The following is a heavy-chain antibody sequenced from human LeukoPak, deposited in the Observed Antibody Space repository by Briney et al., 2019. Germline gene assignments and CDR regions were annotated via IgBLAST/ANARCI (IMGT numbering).Heavy chain of an antibody. CDR3: ARDPYSGNYGAYYYYYMDV. CDR1: GYTFTSYA. D-gene: IGHD1-26*01. CDR2: IIPIFGTA. Sequence: ASVKVSCKASGYTFTSYAISWVRQAPGQGLEWMGGIIPIFGTANYAQKLQGRVTITADKSTSTAYMELSRLRSDDTAVYYCARDPYSGNYGAYYYYYMDVWGKGTTVTTSS. V-gene: IGHV1-69*06. J-gene: IGHJ6*03.